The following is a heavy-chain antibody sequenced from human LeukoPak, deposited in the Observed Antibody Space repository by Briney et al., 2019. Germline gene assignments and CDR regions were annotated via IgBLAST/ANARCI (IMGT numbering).Heavy chain of an antibody. Sequence: SETLSLTCTVSDGSISSSSYYWGWIRQPPGKGLEWIGSIYYSGSTYYNPSLKSRVTISVDTSKNQFSLKLSSVTAADTAVYYCARANPIVVVITHFDYWGQGTLVTVSS. J-gene: IGHJ4*02. CDR1: DGSISSSSYY. CDR3: ARANPIVVVITHFDY. V-gene: IGHV4-39*07. D-gene: IGHD3-22*01. CDR2: IYYSGST.